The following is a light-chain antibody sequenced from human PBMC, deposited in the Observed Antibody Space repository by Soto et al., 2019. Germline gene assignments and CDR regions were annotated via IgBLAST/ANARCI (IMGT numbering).Light chain of an antibody. Sequence: QSALTQPASVSGSPGQSITISCTGTSSDVGGHNYVSWYQQHPGKAPKLIIYEVSIRPSGVSNRFSGSKSGNTASLTISGLQAEDEAAYYCVSNRGYDFCVFGTGTKVTVL. V-gene: IGLV2-14*01. CDR1: SSDVGGHNY. CDR3: VSNRGYDFCV. J-gene: IGLJ1*01. CDR2: EVS.